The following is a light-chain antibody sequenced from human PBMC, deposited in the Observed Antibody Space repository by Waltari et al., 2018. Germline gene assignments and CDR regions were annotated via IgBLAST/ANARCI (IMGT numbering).Light chain of an antibody. CDR1: QSVSKY. V-gene: IGKV3-20*01. Sequence: EIVLTTYPGTPSLSPGGRGSISCRASQSVSKYLAWYQQRPGQAPMLLLYHAATRATGIPDRFSGSGSGTVFSLTISRLEPEDFAVYYCQHYVRLPATFGQGTRVEIK. CDR3: QHYVRLPAT. CDR2: HAA. J-gene: IGKJ1*01.